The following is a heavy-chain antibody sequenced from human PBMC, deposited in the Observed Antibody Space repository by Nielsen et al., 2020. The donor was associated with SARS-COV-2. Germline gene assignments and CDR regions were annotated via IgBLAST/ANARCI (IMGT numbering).Heavy chain of an antibody. J-gene: IGHJ4*01. CDR2: IKGDGSEK. CDR1: GFSFARFT. D-gene: IGHD1-26*01. Sequence: GESLKISCVGSGFSFARFTMTWVRQAPGKGLEWVANIKGDGSEKNYGDSVTGRFTVSRENAKNSVYLQMNSLRVEDTAIYYCTKEMWGPEDWGQGTLVTVSS. V-gene: IGHV3-7*05. CDR3: TKEMWGPED.